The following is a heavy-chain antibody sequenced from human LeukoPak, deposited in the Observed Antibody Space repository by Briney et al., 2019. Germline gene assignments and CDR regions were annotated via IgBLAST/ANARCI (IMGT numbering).Heavy chain of an antibody. CDR1: GFPFSSYW. CDR3: ATDYYDSSGYYTGTY. CDR2: IKKEGSEK. J-gene: IGHJ4*02. Sequence: GGSLRLSCVASGFPFSSYWMTWVRQAPGKGLEWVANIKKEGSEKYYVDSVKGRFTISRDNAKNSLYLQMNSLRADDTAVYYCATDYYDSSGYYTGTYWGQGTLVTVSS. D-gene: IGHD3-22*01. V-gene: IGHV3-7*03.